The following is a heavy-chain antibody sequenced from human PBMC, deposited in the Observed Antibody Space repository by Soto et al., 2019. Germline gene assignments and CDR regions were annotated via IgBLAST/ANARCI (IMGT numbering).Heavy chain of an antibody. V-gene: IGHV5-51*01. CDR2: IYPGDAET. CDR1: GYSFTSYW. Sequence: GESLNISCKGSGYSFTSYWIAWVRQMPGKGLEWMGIIYPGDAETRYSPSSQGQVTISADKSISTAYLQCSSLKASDAGMYSCARGNSDFFDYWGQGTLVTVSS. D-gene: IGHD1-26*01. CDR3: ARGNSDFFDY. J-gene: IGHJ4*02.